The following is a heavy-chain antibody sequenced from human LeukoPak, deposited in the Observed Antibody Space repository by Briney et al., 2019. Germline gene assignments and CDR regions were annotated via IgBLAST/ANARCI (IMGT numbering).Heavy chain of an antibody. CDR3: ARGRVYDILSRFDY. J-gene: IGHJ4*02. Sequence: GGSLRLSCAASGFTFSSYSMNWVRQAPGKGLEWVSYISSSSTIYYADSVKGRFTTSRDNAKNSLYLQMNSLRAEDTAVYYCARGRVYDILSRFDYWGQGTLVTVSS. CDR2: ISSSSTI. CDR1: GFTFSSYS. V-gene: IGHV3-48*01. D-gene: IGHD3-9*01.